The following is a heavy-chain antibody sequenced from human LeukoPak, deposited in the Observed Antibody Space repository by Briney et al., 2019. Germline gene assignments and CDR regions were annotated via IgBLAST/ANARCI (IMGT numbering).Heavy chain of an antibody. CDR2: INPDSGVT. Sequence: ASVTVSCTASGYTFTDYYTHWVRQAPGQGLEWMGWINPDSGVTNYPQKFQGRVTMTRGTSSSTAYMELIRLRSDDTAVYYCARDGTFDIWGQGTMVTVSS. D-gene: IGHD2-15*01. V-gene: IGHV1-2*02. CDR3: ARDGTFDI. J-gene: IGHJ3*02. CDR1: GYTFTDYY.